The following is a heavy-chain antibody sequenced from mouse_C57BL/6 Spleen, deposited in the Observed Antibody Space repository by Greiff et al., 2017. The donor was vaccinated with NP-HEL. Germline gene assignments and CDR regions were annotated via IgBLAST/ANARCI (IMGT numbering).Heavy chain of an antibody. J-gene: IGHJ2*01. CDR2: IDPEDGET. CDR1: GFNIKDYY. V-gene: IGHV14-2*01. CDR3: ASTTGNYFDY. Sequence: EVQLQQSGAELVKPGASVKLSCTASGFNIKDYYMHWVKQRTEQGLEWIGRIDPEDGETKYAPKFLGKATITADTSSNTAYLQLSSLTSEDTAVYYCASTTGNYFDYWGQGTTLTVSS. D-gene: IGHD2-12*01.